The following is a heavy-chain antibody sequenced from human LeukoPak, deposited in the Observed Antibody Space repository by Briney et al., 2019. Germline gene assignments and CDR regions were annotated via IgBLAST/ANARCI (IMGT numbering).Heavy chain of an antibody. V-gene: IGHV3-23*01. D-gene: IGHD3-22*01. Sequence: GGSLRLSCVASGFTFQNYAMSWVRQAPGKGLEWVSAISGSGGSTYYADSVKGRFTISRDNSKNTLYLQMNSLRAEDTAVYYCAKENYDSSGYYFDYWGQGTLVTVSS. CDR1: GFTFQNYA. J-gene: IGHJ4*02. CDR3: AKENYDSSGYYFDY. CDR2: ISGSGGST.